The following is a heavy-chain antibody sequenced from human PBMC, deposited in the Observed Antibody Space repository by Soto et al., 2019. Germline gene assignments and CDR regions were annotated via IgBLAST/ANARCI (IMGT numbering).Heavy chain of an antibody. V-gene: IGHV1-3*01. J-gene: IGHJ4*02. CDR2: INAGNGNT. CDR3: ARDHSGYGYGDYAQPFDY. Sequence: XSVKVSCKASVYTFTSYAMHWVRQAPGQSLEWMGWINAGNGNTKYSQKFQGRVTITRDTSASTAYMELSSLRSEDTAVYYCARDHSGYGYGDYAQPFDYWGQGTLVTVSS. D-gene: IGHD5-12*01. CDR1: VYTFTSYA.